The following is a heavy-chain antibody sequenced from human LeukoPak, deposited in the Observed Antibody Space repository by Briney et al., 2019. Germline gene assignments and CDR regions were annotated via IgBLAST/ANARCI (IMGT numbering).Heavy chain of an antibody. CDR3: SRDRGISGE. V-gene: IGHV3-66*01. J-gene: IGHJ4*02. Sequence: PGGSLRLSCAASGFTVGSDYISWVRQAPGKGLEWVSIIYSGGDAYYADSVKGRFTISRDSSKNTVYLQMESLRVEDTAVYYCSRDRGISGEWGQGTLVTVSS. D-gene: IGHD1-14*01. CDR1: GFTVGSDY. CDR2: IYSGGDA.